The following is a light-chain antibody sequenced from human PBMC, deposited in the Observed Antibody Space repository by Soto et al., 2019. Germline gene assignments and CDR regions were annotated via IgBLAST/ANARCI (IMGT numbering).Light chain of an antibody. Sequence: DVVMTQSPVSLPVTLGQPASISCRSSQSLVHSDGNTYLNWVHQRPGQSPRRLIYKVSNRDSGVPDRVTGSGSDTDFTLKITAVEAEDAGVYHCMYGTRWPPYTFGQGTKLEIK. CDR1: QSLVHSDGNTY. J-gene: IGKJ2*01. CDR3: MYGTRWPPYT. CDR2: KVS. V-gene: IGKV2-30*02.